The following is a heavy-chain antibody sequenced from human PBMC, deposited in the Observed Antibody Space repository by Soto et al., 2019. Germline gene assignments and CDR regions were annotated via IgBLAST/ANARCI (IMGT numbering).Heavy chain of an antibody. CDR3: ATARTNPSGNYYDYGWGINRYTTDSDY. J-gene: IGHJ4*02. D-gene: IGHD3-16*02. CDR2: IHPSGST. V-gene: IGHV4-34*02. CDR1: GGSFSGYY. Sequence: QVQLQQWGAGLLKPSETLSLTCAVYGGSFSGYYWTWIRQPPGKGLEWIGEIHPSGSTNYNPSLKSRVTISADTSKNQSSLKLTSVTAAGPAVYPCATARTNPSGNYYDYGWGINRYTTDSDYWGQRTLVPVTS.